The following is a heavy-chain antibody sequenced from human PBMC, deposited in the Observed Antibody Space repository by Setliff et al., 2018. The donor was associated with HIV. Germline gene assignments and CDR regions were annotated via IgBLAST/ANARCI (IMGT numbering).Heavy chain of an antibody. Sequence: ASVKVSCKSSAGSFSILAINWVRQAPGQGLEWMGGMMTIFSTTNYARKFQGSVTITTDESTGTAYMELSNLRSEDTAVYYCATEGAGGSYQRASALDVWGQGTMVTVSS. CDR2: MMTIFSTT. J-gene: IGHJ3*01. CDR1: AGSFSILA. D-gene: IGHD1-26*01. CDR3: ATEGAGGSYQRASALDV. V-gene: IGHV1-69*05.